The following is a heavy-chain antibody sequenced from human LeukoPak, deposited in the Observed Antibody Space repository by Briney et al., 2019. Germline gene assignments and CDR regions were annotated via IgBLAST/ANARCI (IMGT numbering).Heavy chain of an antibody. Sequence: GGSLRLSSAASGFTFIDYDMHWVRQVIGKGLEWVSAIGIRGDTHYSGSVKGRFTISRENAESSLYLQMNSLRAEDTAVYYCARGGIQVSGIDEFDYWGQGTLVTVSS. CDR2: IGIRGDT. V-gene: IGHV3-13*01. CDR3: ARGGIQVSGIDEFDY. CDR1: GFTFIDYD. J-gene: IGHJ4*02. D-gene: IGHD6-19*01.